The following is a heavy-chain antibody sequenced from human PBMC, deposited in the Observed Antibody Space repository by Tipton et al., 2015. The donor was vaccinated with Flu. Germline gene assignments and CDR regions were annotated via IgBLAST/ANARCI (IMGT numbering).Heavy chain of an antibody. V-gene: IGHV3-7*01. CDR1: GFTFSNYW. Sequence: SLRLSCAASGFTFSNYWMSWVRQAPGKGLEWVANIRLDGSEKFYVDSVKGRFTISRDNAKNSQYLQMNSLRAEDTAVYYCVRPSRDGYDGDYWGQGALVTVSS. CDR2: IRLDGSEK. CDR3: VRPSRDGYDGDY. D-gene: IGHD5-24*01. J-gene: IGHJ4*02.